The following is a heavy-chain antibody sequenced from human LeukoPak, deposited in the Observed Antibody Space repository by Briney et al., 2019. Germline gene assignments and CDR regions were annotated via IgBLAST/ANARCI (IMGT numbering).Heavy chain of an antibody. CDR2: INPSGGST. V-gene: IGHV1-46*01. CDR3: ARGTMVRGANDY. D-gene: IGHD3-10*01. CDR1: GYTFTSYY. Sequence: ASVKVSCKASGYTFTSYYMHWVRQTPGQGLEWMGIINPSGGSTSYAQKFQGRVTMTRDMSTSTVYMELSSPRSEDTAVYYCARGTMVRGANDYWGQGTLVTVSS. J-gene: IGHJ4*02.